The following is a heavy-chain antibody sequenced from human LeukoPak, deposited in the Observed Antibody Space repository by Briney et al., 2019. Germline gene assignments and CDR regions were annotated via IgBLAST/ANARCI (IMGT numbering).Heavy chain of an antibody. Sequence: ASVKVSCKASGYTFTNYGINWVRQAPGQGLEWMGWISGYNGNTNYAQKLQGRVTMTTDTSTSTAYMELRSLRSDDTAVYYCAREDGGLNTGGYYFDYWGQGTLVTVSS. CDR1: GYTFTNYG. J-gene: IGHJ4*02. V-gene: IGHV1-18*01. CDR2: ISGYNGNT. D-gene: IGHD4-23*01. CDR3: AREDGGLNTGGYYFDY.